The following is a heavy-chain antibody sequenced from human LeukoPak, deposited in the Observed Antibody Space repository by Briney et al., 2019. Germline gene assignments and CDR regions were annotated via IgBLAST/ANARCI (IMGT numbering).Heavy chain of an antibody. CDR3: ARGYCSGGSCYGTG. J-gene: IGHJ4*02. CDR2: ISGSGGST. V-gene: IGHV3-23*01. Sequence: GGSLRLSCAASGFTFSSYAMSWVRQAPGEGLEWVSAISGSGGSTYYADSVKGRFTISRDNAKNSLYLQMNSLRAEDTAVYYCARGYCSGGSCYGTGWGQGTLVTVSS. D-gene: IGHD2-15*01. CDR1: GFTFSSYA.